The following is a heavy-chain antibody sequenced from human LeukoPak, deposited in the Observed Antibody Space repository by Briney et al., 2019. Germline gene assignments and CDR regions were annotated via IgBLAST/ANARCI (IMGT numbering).Heavy chain of an antibody. CDR2: IYYSGST. D-gene: IGHD3-16*02. J-gene: IGHJ5*02. CDR1: GGSISSYY. Sequence: SETLSLTCTVSGGSISSYYWSWIRQPPGKGLEWIGYIYYSGSTNYNPSLKSRVTISVDTSKNQFSLKLSSVTAADTAVYYCARHLGSTMITFGGVIGTPWFDPWGQGTLATVSS. V-gene: IGHV4-59*08. CDR3: ARHLGSTMITFGGVIGTPWFDP.